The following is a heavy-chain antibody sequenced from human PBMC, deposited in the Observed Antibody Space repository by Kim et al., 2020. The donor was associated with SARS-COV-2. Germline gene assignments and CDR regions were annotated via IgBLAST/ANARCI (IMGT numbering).Heavy chain of an antibody. CDR2: IKSKTDGGTT. CDR1: GFTFSNAW. V-gene: IGHV3-15*01. J-gene: IGHJ6*02. CDR3: TTGFAGGSEYYYYGMDV. Sequence: GGSLRLSCAASGFTFSNAWMSWVRQAPGKGLEWVGRIKSKTDGGTTDYAAPVKGRFTISRDDSKNTLYLQMNSLKTEDTAVYYCTTGFAGGSEYYYYGMDVWGQGTTVTVSS. D-gene: IGHD2-15*01.